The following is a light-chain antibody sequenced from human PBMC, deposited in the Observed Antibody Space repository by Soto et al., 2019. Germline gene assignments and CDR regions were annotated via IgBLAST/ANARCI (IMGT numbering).Light chain of an antibody. V-gene: IGKV3-20*01. CDR1: QSVSVNS. CDR2: AAS. Sequence: EIVLTQSPGTLSLSPGERATLSCRASQSVSVNSLAWYQQKGGQAPRLLIYAASTRATGVPDRFSGSGSGTDFALTISRLETEDFAVYYCQQYGRSPFTFGPGTKVEIK. CDR3: QQYGRSPFT. J-gene: IGKJ3*01.